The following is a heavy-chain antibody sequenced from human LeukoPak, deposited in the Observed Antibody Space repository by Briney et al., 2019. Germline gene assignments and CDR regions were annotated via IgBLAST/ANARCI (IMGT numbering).Heavy chain of an antibody. J-gene: IGHJ3*02. CDR2: IKPDGSEK. Sequence: GRSLRLSCAASGFTFSSYWMSWVRQAPGKGLEWVANIKPDGSEKYCVDSVKGRFTISRDNAKKSLYLQMNSLRAEDTAVYYCARGDFNDYGDYVDAFEIWGQGTMVTVSA. CDR3: ARGDFNDYGDYVDAFEI. D-gene: IGHD4-17*01. V-gene: IGHV3-7*01. CDR1: GFTFSSYW.